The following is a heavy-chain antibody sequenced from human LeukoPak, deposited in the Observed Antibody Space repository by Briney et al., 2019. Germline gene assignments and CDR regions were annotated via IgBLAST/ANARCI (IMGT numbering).Heavy chain of an antibody. CDR3: AKDQRYFDWLRAFDY. D-gene: IGHD3-9*01. Sequence: GGSLRLSCAASGFTFSSYAMSWVRQAPGKGLEWVSAISGSGGSTYYADSVKGRFTISRDNSKNTLYLQMNSLRAEDTAVYYCAKDQRYFDWLRAFDYWGQGALVTVSS. CDR1: GFTFSSYA. V-gene: IGHV3-23*01. CDR2: ISGSGGST. J-gene: IGHJ4*02.